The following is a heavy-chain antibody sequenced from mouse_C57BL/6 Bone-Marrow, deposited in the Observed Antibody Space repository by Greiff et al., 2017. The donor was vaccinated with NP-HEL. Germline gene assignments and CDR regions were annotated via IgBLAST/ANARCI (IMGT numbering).Heavy chain of an antibody. CDR3: ARIDYDGPHYYAMDY. Sequence: VQLKESGGGLVKPGGSLKLSCAASGFTFSDYGMHWVRQAPEKGLEWVAYISSGSSTIYYADTVKGRFTISRDNAKNTLFLQMTSLRSEDTAMYYCARIDYDGPHYYAMDYWGQGTSVTVSS. CDR1: GFTFSDYG. CDR2: ISSGSSTI. D-gene: IGHD2-4*01. J-gene: IGHJ4*01. V-gene: IGHV5-17*01.